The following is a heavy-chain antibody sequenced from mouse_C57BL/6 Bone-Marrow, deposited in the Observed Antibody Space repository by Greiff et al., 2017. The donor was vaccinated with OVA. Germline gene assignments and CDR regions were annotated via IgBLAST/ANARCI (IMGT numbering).Heavy chain of an antibody. V-gene: IGHV1-81*01. D-gene: IGHD2-4*01. Sequence: QVQLQQSGAELARPGASVKLSCKASGYTFTSYGISWVKQRTGQGLEWIGEIYPRSGNTYYNEKFKGKATLTADKSSSTAYMELRSLTSEDSAVYFCARSMRIIYYDFLFDYWGQGTTLTVSS. J-gene: IGHJ2*01. CDR3: ARSMRIIYYDFLFDY. CDR2: IYPRSGNT. CDR1: GYTFTSYG.